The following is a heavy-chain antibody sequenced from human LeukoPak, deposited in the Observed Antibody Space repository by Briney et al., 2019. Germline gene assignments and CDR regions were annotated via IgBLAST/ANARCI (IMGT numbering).Heavy chain of an antibody. V-gene: IGHV4-34*01. D-gene: IGHD2-2*01. CDR3: ARDDQRYCSSTSCYDYYYYNMDV. CDR1: GGSFSGYY. Sequence: PSETLSLTCAVYGGSFSGYYWSWIRQPPGKGLEWIGEINHSGSTNYNPSLKSRVTISVDTSKNQFSLKLSSVTAADTAVYYCARDDQRYCSSTSCYDYYYYNMDVWGKGTTVTVSS. J-gene: IGHJ6*03. CDR2: INHSGST.